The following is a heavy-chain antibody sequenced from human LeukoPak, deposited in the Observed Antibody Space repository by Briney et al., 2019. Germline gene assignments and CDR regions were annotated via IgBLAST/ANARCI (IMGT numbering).Heavy chain of an antibody. V-gene: IGHV4-34*01. Sequence: SETLSLTCAVYGGSFSGYYWSWIRQPPGNGLEWIGEINHSGSTNYNPSLKSRVTISVDTSKNQFSLKLSSVTAADTAVYYCAKDPAAAGTEDFDYWGQGTLVTVSS. J-gene: IGHJ4*02. D-gene: IGHD6-13*01. CDR2: INHSGST. CDR3: AKDPAAAGTEDFDY. CDR1: GGSFSGYY.